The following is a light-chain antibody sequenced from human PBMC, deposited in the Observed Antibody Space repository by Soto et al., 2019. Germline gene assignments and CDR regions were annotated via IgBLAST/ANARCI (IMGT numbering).Light chain of an antibody. CDR2: LDS. J-gene: IGKJ1*01. CDR3: MQNLQTPCT. V-gene: IGKV2-28*01. Sequence: DIVMTQSPLSLPGIPGEPASISCRSSPSLLHSDGHNYVDWYLQKQGQSPQLLIYLDSNRASGVPDRFSRSGSGTDFTPKISRVEAEDAGVYYCMQNLQTPCTFGQGTKVDIK. CDR1: PSLLHSDGHNY.